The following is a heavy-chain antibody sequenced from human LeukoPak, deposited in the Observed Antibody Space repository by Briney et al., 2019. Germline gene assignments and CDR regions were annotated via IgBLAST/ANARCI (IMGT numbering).Heavy chain of an antibody. Sequence: SETLSLTCTVSGGPISNYYWNWIRQAPGKGLEWIGNVYYSGNTNYNPSLKSRVSISLDTSRNQFFLNLSSVTAADTAVYYCARSFGIKNAFDGWGKGTVVTVSS. D-gene: IGHD3-3*01. V-gene: IGHV4-59*08. J-gene: IGHJ3*01. CDR1: GGPISNYY. CDR3: ARSFGIKNAFDG. CDR2: VYYSGNT.